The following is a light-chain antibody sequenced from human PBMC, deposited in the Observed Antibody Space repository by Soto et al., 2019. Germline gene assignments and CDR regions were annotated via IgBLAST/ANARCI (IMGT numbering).Light chain of an antibody. CDR2: EVS. CDR3: SSYTSSSTDV. V-gene: IGLV2-14*01. Sequence: ALTQPASVSGSPGQSITISCTGTSSDVGGYDYVSWYQHHPGKAPKLTIYEVSNRPSGVSNRFSGSKSGNTASLTISGLQAEDGAEYYCSSYTSSSTDVFGTGTKVTVL. J-gene: IGLJ1*01. CDR1: SSDVGGYDY.